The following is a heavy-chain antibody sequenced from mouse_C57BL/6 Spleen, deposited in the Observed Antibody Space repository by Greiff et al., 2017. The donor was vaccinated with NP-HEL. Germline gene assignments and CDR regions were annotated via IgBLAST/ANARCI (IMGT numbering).Heavy chain of an antibody. J-gene: IGHJ3*01. CDR2: ISSGSSTI. Sequence: EVKLVESGGGLVKPGGSLKLSCAASGFTFSDYGMHWVRQAPEKGLEWVAYISSGSSTIYYADTVKGRFTISRDNAKNTLFLQMTSLRSEDTAMYYCARGGSSLAYWGQGTLVTVSA. CDR1: GFTFSDYG. CDR3: ARGGSSLAY. V-gene: IGHV5-17*01. D-gene: IGHD1-1*01.